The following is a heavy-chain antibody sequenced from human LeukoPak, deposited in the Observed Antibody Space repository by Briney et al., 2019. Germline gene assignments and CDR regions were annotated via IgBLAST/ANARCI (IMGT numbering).Heavy chain of an antibody. Sequence: GASVKVSCKASGHTFTGYYMYWVRQAPGQGLEWMGWINPNSGGTNYAQKFQGRVTMTRDTSISTAYMELSRLRSDDTAVYYCARGYDSSGYYYSIWYWGQGTLVTVSS. J-gene: IGHJ4*02. D-gene: IGHD3-22*01. CDR1: GHTFTGYY. V-gene: IGHV1-2*02. CDR3: ARGYDSSGYYYSIWY. CDR2: INPNSGGT.